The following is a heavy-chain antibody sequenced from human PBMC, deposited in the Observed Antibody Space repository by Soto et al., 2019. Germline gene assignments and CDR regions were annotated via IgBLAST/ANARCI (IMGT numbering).Heavy chain of an antibody. CDR2: IDPSDSQT. J-gene: IGHJ4*02. CDR1: NDNVNNYW. CDR3: ATYRKHVDSEYFDH. V-gene: IGHV5-10-1*01. D-gene: IGHD4-4*01. Sequence: GESLKISCEVSNDNVNNYWIAWVRQLPGKGLEWMGRIDPSDSQTIYSPSFQGHVTISIDKSNSTAFLQWGGLTASDTAMFYCATYRKHVDSEYFDHWGQGTLVTVSS.